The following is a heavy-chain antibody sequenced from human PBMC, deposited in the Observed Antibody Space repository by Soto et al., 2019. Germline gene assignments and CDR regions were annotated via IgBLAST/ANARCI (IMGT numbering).Heavy chain of an antibody. D-gene: IGHD3-3*01. CDR3: AHGGYDFWSGYPYYFDY. J-gene: IGHJ4*02. V-gene: IGHV2-5*02. CDR1: GFSLSTSGVG. CDR2: IYWDDDK. Sequence: QITLKESGPPLVKPTQTLTLTCTFSGFSLSTSGVGVGWIRQPPGKALEWLALIYWDDDKRYSPSLKSRLTLTKDTSKNQVVLTMTNMDPVDTATYYCAHGGYDFWSGYPYYFDYWGQGTLVTVSS.